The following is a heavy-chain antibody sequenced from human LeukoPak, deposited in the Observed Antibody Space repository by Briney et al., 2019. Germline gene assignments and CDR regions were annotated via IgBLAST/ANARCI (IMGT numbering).Heavy chain of an antibody. J-gene: IGHJ5*01. Sequence: GGSLRLSCAASGFXFSFYAISWLRQPPGKGLELVSTINANSGTTSYAASVRGRFTISRDNSKNTLYLQVNTLRADDTATYYCAKPISGGLAVTADWFHPWGQGTLVVVSS. CDR1: GFXFSFYA. D-gene: IGHD6-19*01. CDR3: AKPISGGLAVTADWFHP. V-gene: IGHV3-23*01. CDR2: INANSGTT.